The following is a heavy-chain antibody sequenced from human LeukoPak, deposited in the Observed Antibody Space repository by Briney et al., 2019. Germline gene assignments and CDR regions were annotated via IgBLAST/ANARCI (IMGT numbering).Heavy chain of an antibody. CDR1: GGSFSAYY. CDR2: INHRGDT. CDR3: ARGPTISETGYFDY. V-gene: IGHV4-34*01. Sequence: SETLSLTCAVYGGSFSAYYGSWLRQSPGKGLEWIAEINHRGDTNYNPSVKSRVSISVDTSKNQFSLKVTSLTAADTAVYYCARGPTISETGYFDYWGQGTLVTVSS. D-gene: IGHD1-1*01. J-gene: IGHJ4*03.